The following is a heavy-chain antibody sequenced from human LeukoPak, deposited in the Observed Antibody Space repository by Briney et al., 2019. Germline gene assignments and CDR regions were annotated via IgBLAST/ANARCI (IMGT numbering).Heavy chain of an antibody. CDR3: ARRVSSGYYYYYYYMDV. D-gene: IGHD3-22*01. Sequence: SETLSLTCAVYGGSFSGYYWSWIRQPPGKGLEWIGEINHSGSTNYNPSLKSRVTITVDTSKNQFSLKLSSVTAADTAVYYCARRVSSGYYYYYYYMDVWGKGTTVTVSS. CDR1: GGSFSGYY. J-gene: IGHJ6*03. V-gene: IGHV4-34*01. CDR2: INHSGST.